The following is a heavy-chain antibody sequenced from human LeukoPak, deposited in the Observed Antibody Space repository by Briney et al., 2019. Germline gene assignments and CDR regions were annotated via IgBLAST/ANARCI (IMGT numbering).Heavy chain of an antibody. Sequence: GGSLRLSCAASGFTFSDYYMSWIRQAPGKGLEWVSYISSSGSTIYYADSVKGRFTISRDNAKNSLYLQMNSLRAEDTAVYYCAREGYDFWSGLVESHVWGQGTLVTVSS. CDR3: AREGYDFWSGLVESHV. J-gene: IGHJ4*02. CDR1: GFTFSDYY. D-gene: IGHD3-3*01. V-gene: IGHV3-11*04. CDR2: ISSSGSTI.